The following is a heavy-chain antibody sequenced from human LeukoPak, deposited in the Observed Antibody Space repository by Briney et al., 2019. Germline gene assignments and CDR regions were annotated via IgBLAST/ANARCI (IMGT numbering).Heavy chain of an antibody. Sequence: GGSLRLSCAASGFTFSSYGMHWVRQAPGKGLEWVAVIWYDGSNKYYADSVKGRFTISRDNSKNTLYLQMNSLRAEDTAVYYCAETRYSGSYPFDYWGQGTLVTVSS. J-gene: IGHJ4*02. CDR3: AETRYSGSYPFDY. CDR2: IWYDGSNK. D-gene: IGHD1-26*01. V-gene: IGHV3-33*06. CDR1: GFTFSSYG.